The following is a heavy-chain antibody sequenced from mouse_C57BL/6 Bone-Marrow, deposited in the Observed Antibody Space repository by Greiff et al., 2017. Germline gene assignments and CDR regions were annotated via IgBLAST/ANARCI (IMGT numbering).Heavy chain of an antibody. V-gene: IGHV1-55*01. CDR1: GSTFTSYW. CDR3: ARTGSGYVRFAY. D-gene: IGHD3-2*02. J-gene: IGHJ3*01. CDR2: IYPGSGST. Sequence: VQLQQPGAELVKPGASVKMSCKASGSTFTSYWITWVKQRPGQGLEWIGDIYPGSGSTNYNEKFKSKATLPVDTSSSPASMQLSSLTSEDAAVYYCARTGSGYVRFAYWGQGTLVTVSA.